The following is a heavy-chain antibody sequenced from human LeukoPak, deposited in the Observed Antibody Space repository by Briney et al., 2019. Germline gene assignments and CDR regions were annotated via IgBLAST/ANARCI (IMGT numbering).Heavy chain of an antibody. Sequence: SDTLSLTCAVSGYSISSSNWWGWIRQPPGKGLEWIGYIYYSGSIYYNPSLKSRVTISVDTSKNQFSLKLSSVTAADTAVYYCARHGDVLLWFGGLAPFDYWGQGTLVTVSS. CDR2: IYYSGSI. J-gene: IGHJ4*02. D-gene: IGHD3-10*01. CDR1: GYSISSSNW. V-gene: IGHV4-28*05. CDR3: ARHGDVLLWFGGLAPFDY.